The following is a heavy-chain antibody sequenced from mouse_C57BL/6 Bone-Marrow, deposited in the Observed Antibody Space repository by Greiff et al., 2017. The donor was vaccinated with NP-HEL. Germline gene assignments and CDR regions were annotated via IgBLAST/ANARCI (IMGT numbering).Heavy chain of an antibody. V-gene: IGHV1-72*01. CDR1: GYTFTSYW. CDR3: ARRDDGYAMDY. CDR2: IDPNSGGT. J-gene: IGHJ4*01. D-gene: IGHD2-14*01. Sequence: QQSCKASGYTFTSYWMHWVKQRPGRGLEWIGRIDPNSGGTKYNEKFKSKSTLTVDKPSSTAYMQLSCLSSEDSAVYYCARRDDGYAMDYWGQGTSVTVSS.